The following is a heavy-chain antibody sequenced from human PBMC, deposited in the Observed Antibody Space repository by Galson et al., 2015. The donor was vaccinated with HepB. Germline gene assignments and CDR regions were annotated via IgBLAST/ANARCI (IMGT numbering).Heavy chain of an antibody. D-gene: IGHD3-3*01. CDR3: ARDTKYYGFWSGPPGLDYGMDV. CDR1: GLTFRNYG. J-gene: IGHJ6*02. Sequence: SLRLSCAASGLTFRNYGMHWVRQAPGKGLEWVAVIWYDGSNKYYADSVKGRFTISRDNSKSTLYLQMNSLRAEDTAVYYCARDTKYYGFWSGPPGLDYGMDVWGQGTTVIVSS. CDR2: IWYDGSNK. V-gene: IGHV3-33*01.